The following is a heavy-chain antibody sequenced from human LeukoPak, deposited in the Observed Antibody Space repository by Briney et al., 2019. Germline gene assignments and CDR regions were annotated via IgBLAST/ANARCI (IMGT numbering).Heavy chain of an antibody. D-gene: IGHD3-9*01. CDR3: AREWRGFEDY. J-gene: IGHJ4*02. V-gene: IGHV3-74*01. CDR2: SNSDGSAT. CDR1: GFTFSTYC. Sequence: GGSLRLSCAASGFTFSTYCMHWVRQAPGKGLVWVARSNSDGSATIYADSVKGRFVISRDNSKNTLYLQMSSLRVEDTAMYYCAREWRGFEDYWGQGTLVTVSS.